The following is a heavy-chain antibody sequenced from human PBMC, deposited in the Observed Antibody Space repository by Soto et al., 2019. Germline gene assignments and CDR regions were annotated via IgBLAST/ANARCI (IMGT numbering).Heavy chain of an antibody. V-gene: IGHV4-31*03. CDR3: ARGEAAPFYYYYGMDV. CDR2: IYYSGST. J-gene: IGHJ6*02. CDR1: GGSISSGGYY. Sequence: QVQLQESGPGLVKPSQTLSLTCTVSGGSISSGGYYWSWIRQHPGKGLEWIGYIYYSGSTYYNPSLKSRVTISVDTSKNQFYLKLSSVTAADTAVYYCARGEAAPFYYYYGMDVWGQGTTVTVSS. D-gene: IGHD6-13*01.